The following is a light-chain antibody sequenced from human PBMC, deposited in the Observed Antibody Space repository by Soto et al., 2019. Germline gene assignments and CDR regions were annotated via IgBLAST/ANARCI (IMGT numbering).Light chain of an antibody. CDR3: QQYNSYSYT. CDR2: DAS. V-gene: IGKV1-5*01. Sequence: DIPMTQSPSTLSASVGDRVTITCRASQSISSWLAWYQQKPGKAPKVLIYDASTLDSGVPSRFSGSGSGTEFTLTISSLQPDDFATYYCQQYNSYSYTFGQGTKLEI. J-gene: IGKJ2*01. CDR1: QSISSW.